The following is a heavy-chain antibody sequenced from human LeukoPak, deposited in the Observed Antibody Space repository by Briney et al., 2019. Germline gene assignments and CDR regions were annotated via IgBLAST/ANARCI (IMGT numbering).Heavy chain of an antibody. CDR1: GGSISSGGYS. J-gene: IGHJ5*02. Sequence: SETLSLTCAVSGGSISSGGYSWSWIRQPPGKGLEWIGYIYHSGSTYYNPSLKSRVTISVDRSKNQFSLKLSSVTAADTAVYYCARVGYGASLDWFDPWGQGILVTVSS. V-gene: IGHV4-30-2*01. D-gene: IGHD4-17*01. CDR2: IYHSGST. CDR3: ARVGYGASLDWFDP.